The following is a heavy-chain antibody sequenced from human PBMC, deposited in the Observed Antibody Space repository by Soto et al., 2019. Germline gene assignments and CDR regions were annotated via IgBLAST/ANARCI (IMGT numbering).Heavy chain of an antibody. CDR3: ARPSHYDILTGYFEDAFDI. Sequence: QVQLVQSGAEVKKPGASVKVSCKASGYTFTSYGISWVRQAPGQGLEWMGWISAYNGNTNYAQKLQGRVTMTTDTSTSTDYMELRSLISDDTAVYYCARPSHYDILTGYFEDAFDIWGQGTMVTVSS. CDR2: ISAYNGNT. CDR1: GYTFTSYG. D-gene: IGHD3-9*01. J-gene: IGHJ3*02. V-gene: IGHV1-18*01.